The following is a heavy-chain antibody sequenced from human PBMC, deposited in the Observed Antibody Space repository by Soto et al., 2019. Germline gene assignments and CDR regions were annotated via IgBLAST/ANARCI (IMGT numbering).Heavy chain of an antibody. V-gene: IGHV4-34*01. CDR3: ARDRRGDYYYYYYGMDV. Sequence: PSETLSLTCAVYGGSFSGYYWSWIRQPPGKGLEWIGEINHSGSTNYNPSLKSRVTISVDTSKNQFSLKLSSVTAADTAVYYCARDRRGDYYYYYYGMDVWGQGTTVTVSS. D-gene: IGHD4-17*01. CDR2: INHSGST. J-gene: IGHJ6*02. CDR1: GGSFSGYY.